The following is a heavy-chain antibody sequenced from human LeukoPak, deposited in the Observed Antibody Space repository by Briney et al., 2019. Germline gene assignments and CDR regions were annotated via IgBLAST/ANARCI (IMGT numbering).Heavy chain of an antibody. V-gene: IGHV1-46*01. CDR3: ARGRGVHDSHTYDYFDY. CDR2: INPAGGST. Sequence: ASVKVSCTPSGYTFTSYYIHSVRQAPRHGLQWLGIINPAGGSTTYAQKFQGSRLTLTRDTSTSTVYMELSSLRSEDTAVYYCARGRGVHDSHTYDYFDYWGQGSLVTVSS. CDR1: GYTFTSYY. J-gene: IGHJ4*02. D-gene: IGHD3-22*01.